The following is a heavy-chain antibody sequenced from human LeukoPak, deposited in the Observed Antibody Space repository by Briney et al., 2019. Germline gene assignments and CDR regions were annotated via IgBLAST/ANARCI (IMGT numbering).Heavy chain of an antibody. Sequence: GASVKVSCKVSGYTLTELSMHWVRQAPGKGLEWMGGFDPEDGETIYAQKFQGRVTMTEDTSTDTAYMELGSLRSEDTAVYYCATGWLGSYTGGIWGQGTMVTVSS. CDR1: GYTLTELS. CDR2: FDPEDGET. J-gene: IGHJ3*02. D-gene: IGHD3-10*01. CDR3: ATGWLGSYTGGI. V-gene: IGHV1-24*01.